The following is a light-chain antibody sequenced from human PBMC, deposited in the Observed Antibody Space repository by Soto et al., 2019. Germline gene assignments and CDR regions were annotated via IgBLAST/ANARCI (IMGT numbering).Light chain of an antibody. J-gene: IGKJ5*01. CDR1: QSVSSY. V-gene: IGKV3-11*01. Sequence: EIVLTQSRCTLSLSPGARSTLPCRASQSVSSYLAWFQQKPGQAPRLLIYDASNRATGIPARFSGSGYGTDFTLTISSLETEDFAVYYCQQRSNWPITFGQGTRLEIK. CDR2: DAS. CDR3: QQRSNWPIT.